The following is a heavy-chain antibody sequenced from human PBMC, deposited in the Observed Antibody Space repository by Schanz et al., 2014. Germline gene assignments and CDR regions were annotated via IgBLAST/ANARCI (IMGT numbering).Heavy chain of an antibody. CDR1: GFAVDNYY. V-gene: IGHV3-11*06. CDR3: AKQHIVRGVIYLNWFDS. D-gene: IGHD3-10*01. CDR2: VSSSSSYT. Sequence: VQLAESGGGLVQPGGSLRLSCAASGFAVDNYYMSCVRQAPGKGLEWVSYVSSSSSYTHYADSVKGRFTISRDNSKNTVHLQMNSLRAEDTAVYYCAKQHIVRGVIYLNWFDSWGQGTLVTVSS. J-gene: IGHJ5*01.